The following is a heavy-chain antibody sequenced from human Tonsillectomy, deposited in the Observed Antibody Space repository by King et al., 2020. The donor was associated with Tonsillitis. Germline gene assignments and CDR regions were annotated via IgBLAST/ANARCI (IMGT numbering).Heavy chain of an antibody. CDR2: IAYDASYE. V-gene: IGHV3-30*18. CDR1: GFTFGNYG. Sequence: VQLVESGGGVVQPVTSLRLSCAASGFTFGNYGMHWVRQAPGKGLEWVALIAYDASYENYADSVKGRFTISRDNSKNTLYLEMNSLRVEDTAVYYCAKDGIALSDWYFDLWGRGTLVTVSS. CDR3: AKDGIALSDWYFDL. J-gene: IGHJ2*01. D-gene: IGHD3-16*02.